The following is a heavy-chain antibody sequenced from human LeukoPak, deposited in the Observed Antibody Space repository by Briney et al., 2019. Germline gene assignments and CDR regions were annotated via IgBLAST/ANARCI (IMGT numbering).Heavy chain of an antibody. D-gene: IGHD6-19*01. CDR1: GFTFSSYE. CDR3: ASQKGRIAVAVDY. Sequence: PGGSLRLSCAASGFTFSSYEVNWVRQAPGKGLEWVSYISSSGSTIYYADSVEGRFTISRDNAKNSLYLQMNSLRAEDTAVYYCASQKGRIAVAVDYWGQGTLVTVSS. CDR2: ISSSGSTI. V-gene: IGHV3-48*03. J-gene: IGHJ4*02.